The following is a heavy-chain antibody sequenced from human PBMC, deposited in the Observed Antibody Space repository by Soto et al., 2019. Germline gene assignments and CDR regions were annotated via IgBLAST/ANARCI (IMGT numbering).Heavy chain of an antibody. CDR2: IYYSGST. J-gene: IGHJ6*02. D-gene: IGHD1-1*01. Sequence: QVQLQESGPGLVKPSETLSLTCTVSGGSISSYYWSWIRQPPGKGLEWIGYIYYSGSTNYNPSLKSRVTISVDTSKNQFSLKLSSVTAADTAVYYCARGGTVKTELRGYYGMDVWGQGTTVTVSS. CDR3: ARGGTVKTELRGYYGMDV. CDR1: GGSISSYY. V-gene: IGHV4-59*01.